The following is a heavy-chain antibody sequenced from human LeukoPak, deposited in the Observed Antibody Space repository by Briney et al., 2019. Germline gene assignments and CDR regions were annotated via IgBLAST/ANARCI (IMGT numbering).Heavy chain of an antibody. D-gene: IGHD5-24*01. J-gene: IGHJ4*02. CDR3: ARDLAGYNSFDY. CDR2: ITGRGAST. Sequence: GGSLRLSCAASGFTFSSYAMSWVRQAPGKGLEWVSAITGRGASTYYADSVKGRFTISRDNSKNTLYLQMNSLRAEDTAVYYCARDLAGYNSFDYWGQGTLVTVSS. CDR1: GFTFSSYA. V-gene: IGHV3-23*01.